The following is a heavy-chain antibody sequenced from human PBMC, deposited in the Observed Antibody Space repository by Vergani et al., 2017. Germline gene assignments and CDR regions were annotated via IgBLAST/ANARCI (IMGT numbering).Heavy chain of an antibody. CDR2: LFHGGIP. CDR3: AKSARLYPLGGWLDP. V-gene: IGHV4-59*01. Sequence: QVRLQESGPGLVKPSETLSLTCSVSGGSMSGYYWTWIRRPPGKALEWIGNLFHGGIPHYNPSLKSRVTISIDKSKNQVSLTLTSVTAADTAVYYCAKSARLYPLGGWLDPWGQGTLVTVSS. D-gene: IGHD3-3*01. CDR1: GGSMSGYY. J-gene: IGHJ5*02.